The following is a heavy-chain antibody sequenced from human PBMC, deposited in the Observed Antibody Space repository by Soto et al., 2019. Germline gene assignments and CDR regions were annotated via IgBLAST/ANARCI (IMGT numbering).Heavy chain of an antibody. D-gene: IGHD6-6*01. CDR1: GFTFSSYD. J-gene: IGHJ6*02. CDR2: IGTAGDT. CDR3: ATSPAARRFFYGMDV. Sequence: EVQLVESGGGLVQPGGSLRLSCAASGFTFSSYDMHWVRQATGKGLEWVSAIGTAGDTYYPGSVKGRFTISRENAKNSLYLQMNSLRAGDTAMYYCATSPAARRFFYGMDVWGQGTTVTVSS. V-gene: IGHV3-13*01.